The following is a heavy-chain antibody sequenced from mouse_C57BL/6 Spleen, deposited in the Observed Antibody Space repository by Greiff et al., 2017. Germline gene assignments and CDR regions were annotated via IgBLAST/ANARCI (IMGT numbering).Heavy chain of an antibody. CDR3: ARDCYGSRY. CDR1: GYTFTDYY. Sequence: VQLQQSGPVLVTPGASVKMSCKASGYTFTDYYMNWVKQSHGKSLEWVGVINPYNGGTSYNQKFKGKATVTVDTSSSTAYLELNSLTSEDAAVYYCARDCYGSRYWGQGTTLTVS. J-gene: IGHJ2*01. D-gene: IGHD1-1*01. V-gene: IGHV1-19*01. CDR2: INPYNGGT.